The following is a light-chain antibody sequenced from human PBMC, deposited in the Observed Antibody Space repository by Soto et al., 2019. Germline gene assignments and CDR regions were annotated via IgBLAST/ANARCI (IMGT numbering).Light chain of an antibody. Sequence: DIQMTQSPSSLSAFVGDRVTITCRASQSISSYLNWYQQKPGEAPKLLIYAASNLQSGVPSRFSGGGSGTDFSLTISRLEPEDFAVYYCQEHASIFGQGTRLEIK. CDR3: QEHASI. J-gene: IGKJ5*01. V-gene: IGKV1-39*02. CDR1: QSISSY. CDR2: AAS.